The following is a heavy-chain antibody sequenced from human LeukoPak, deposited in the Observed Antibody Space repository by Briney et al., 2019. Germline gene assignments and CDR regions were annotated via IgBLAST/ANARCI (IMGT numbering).Heavy chain of an antibody. J-gene: IGHJ4*02. D-gene: IGHD3-3*01. CDR2: ILGSGGGDTT. Sequence: PGGSLGLSCAASGFIFSSYAMSWVRQAPGRGLEWVSSILGSGGGDTTYYEDSVKGRFTISRDNSKNTLYLQMNSLRAEDTAVYFCAKEEWLGKMNYFDYWGQGTLVTVSS. CDR3: AKEEWLGKMNYFDY. CDR1: GFIFSSYA. V-gene: IGHV3-23*01.